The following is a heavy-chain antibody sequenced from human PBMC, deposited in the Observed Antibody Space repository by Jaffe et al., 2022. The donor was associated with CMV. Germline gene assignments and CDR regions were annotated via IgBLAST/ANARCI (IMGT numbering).Heavy chain of an antibody. CDR3: ARRYYYDSSGQWGRFDP. Sequence: QLQLQESGPGLVKPSETLSLTCTVSGGSISSSSYYWGWIRQPPGKGLEWIGSIYYSGSTYYNPSLKSRVTISVDTSKNQFSLKLSSVTAADTAVYYCARRYYYDSSGQWGRFDPWGQGTLVTVSS. D-gene: IGHD3-22*01. V-gene: IGHV4-39*01. CDR2: IYYSGST. CDR1: GGSISSSSYY. J-gene: IGHJ5*02.